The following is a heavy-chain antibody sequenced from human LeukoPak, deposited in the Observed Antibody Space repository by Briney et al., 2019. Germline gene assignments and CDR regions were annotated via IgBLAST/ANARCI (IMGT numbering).Heavy chain of an antibody. CDR2: IYHTGST. CDR1: GYSISRGYY. D-gene: IGHD3-10*01. J-gene: IGHJ4*02. V-gene: IGHV4-38-2*01. CDR3: ARAGWIITSGIDY. Sequence: SETLSLTCGVSGYSISRGYYWARIRQPPGKGLEWIGTIYHTGSTYYTPSLGSRVTISVDTSKNEFSLNLNSVTAADTAVYYCARAGWIITSGIDYWGQEALVTVSS.